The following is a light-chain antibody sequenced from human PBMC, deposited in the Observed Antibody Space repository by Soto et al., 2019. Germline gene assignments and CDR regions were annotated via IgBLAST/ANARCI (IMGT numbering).Light chain of an antibody. CDR2: GAS. Sequence: EIVMTQSPATLSVSPGERATLSCRASQSVSSSFLAWYQQRPGQAPRLLIYGASSRATGIPARFSGSGSGTDFTLTISSLEPEDFAVYYCQQRSNWPPITFGQGTRLEIK. V-gene: IGKV3-11*01. CDR3: QQRSNWPPIT. CDR1: QSVSSSF. J-gene: IGKJ5*01.